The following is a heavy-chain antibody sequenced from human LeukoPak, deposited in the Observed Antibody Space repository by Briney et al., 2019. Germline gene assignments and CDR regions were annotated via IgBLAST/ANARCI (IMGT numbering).Heavy chain of an antibody. D-gene: IGHD3-3*01. CDR3: ARDRGASWSGYFYCYYYGMDV. CDR2: IWYDGSNK. Sequence: GGSLRLSCAASGFTFSSYGMHWVRQAPGKGLEWVAVIWYDGSNKYYADSVKGRFTISRDNSKNTLYLQMNSLRAEDTAVYYCARDRGASWSGYFYCYYYGMDVWGQGTTVTVSS. J-gene: IGHJ6*02. CDR1: GFTFSSYG. V-gene: IGHV3-33*01.